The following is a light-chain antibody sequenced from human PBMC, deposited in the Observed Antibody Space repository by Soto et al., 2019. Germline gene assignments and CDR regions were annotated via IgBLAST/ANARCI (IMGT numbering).Light chain of an antibody. J-gene: IGKJ4*01. Sequence: DIQMTQSPSTLSASVGDRVTISCRASQSITNWLAWYQQKPGKAPKLLINVASTLQSGVPSRFSGSGSGTDFTLAISSLQPEDFATYYCQQSSSTPQTFGGGTKVDIK. CDR3: QQSSSTPQT. V-gene: IGKV1-39*01. CDR2: VAS. CDR1: QSITNW.